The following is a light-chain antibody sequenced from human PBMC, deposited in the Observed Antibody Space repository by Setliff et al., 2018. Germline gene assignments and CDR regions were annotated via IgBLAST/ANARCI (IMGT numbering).Light chain of an antibody. J-gene: IGLJ1*01. CDR2: DFI. CDR1: NNDVGKYNL. V-gene: IGLV2-23*02. Sequence: SVLTQPASVSGSPGQSITISCTGSNNDVGKYNLVSWYQQHPGKAPKLILYDFITRPSGISDRFSGSKSANTASLTISWLQAEDEADYYCCSYIGGSRVAFGGGTKGTVL. CDR3: CSYIGGSRVA.